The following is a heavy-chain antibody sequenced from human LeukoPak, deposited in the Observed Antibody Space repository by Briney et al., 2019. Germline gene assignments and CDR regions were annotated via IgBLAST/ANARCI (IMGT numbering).Heavy chain of an antibody. CDR1: GHSITSGYY. CDR3: ARRYSNYFFDY. D-gene: IGHD4-11*01. Sequence: SETLSLTCGVSGHSITSGYYWAWIRQPPGKGLEWIGNIYYSGSTYYNPSLKSRVTISVDTSKNQFSLKLSSVTAADTAVYYCARRYSNYFFDYWGQGTLVTVSS. V-gene: IGHV4-38-2*01. CDR2: IYYSGST. J-gene: IGHJ4*02.